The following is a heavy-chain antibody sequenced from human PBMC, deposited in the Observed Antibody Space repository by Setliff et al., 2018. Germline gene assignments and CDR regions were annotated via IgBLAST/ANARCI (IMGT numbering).Heavy chain of an antibody. CDR2: IYPGDSDT. CDR1: GYNFASYW. D-gene: IGHD2-8*02. CDR3: ARDFRTRVQGYFDF. V-gene: IGHV5-51*01. J-gene: IGHJ4*02. Sequence: GESLKISCEVSGYNFASYWIAWVRQRPGKGPEWMGIIYPGDSDTTYNPSFEGHVTISADKSTNTAYLQWGSLKPSDTAFYYCARDFRTRVQGYFDFWGQGTLVT.